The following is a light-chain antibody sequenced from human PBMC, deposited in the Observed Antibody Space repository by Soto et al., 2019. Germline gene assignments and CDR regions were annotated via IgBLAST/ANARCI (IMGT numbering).Light chain of an antibody. J-gene: IGKJ4*01. V-gene: IGKV3-20*01. CDR1: QSVTNNY. Sequence: EIVLTQSPGTLSLSPGERATLSCRASQSVTNNYLAWYQQKPGQAPRLLIYGASNRATGIPDRFSGSGSGTDFTLTSSRLEPEDFAVYYCHQCSYSPLTFGGGTKVEIK. CDR3: HQCSYSPLT. CDR2: GAS.